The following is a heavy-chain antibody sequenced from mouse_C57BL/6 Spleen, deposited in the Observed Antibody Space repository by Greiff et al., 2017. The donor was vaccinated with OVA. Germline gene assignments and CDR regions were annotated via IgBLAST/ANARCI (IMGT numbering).Heavy chain of an antibody. Sequence: VQLQQSGAELVKPGASVKLSCTASGFNIKDYYMHWVKQRTEQGREWIGRIDPEDGETKYAPKFQGKATITADTSSNTAYLQLSSLTSEDTAVYYGARPSTGTSYYFDYWGKGTTLTDSS. D-gene: IGHD4-1*02. V-gene: IGHV14-2*01. CDR1: GFNIKDYY. CDR3: ARPSTGTSYYFDY. J-gene: IGHJ2*01. CDR2: IDPEDGET.